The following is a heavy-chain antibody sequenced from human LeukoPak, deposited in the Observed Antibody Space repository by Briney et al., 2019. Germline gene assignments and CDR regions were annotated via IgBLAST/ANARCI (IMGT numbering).Heavy chain of an antibody. V-gene: IGHV3-21*01. CDR2: ISSSSRYI. CDR1: GFTFSTYN. CDR3: ARDPYSGNYGAYYYYYMDV. Sequence: PGGSLRLPCAASGFTFSTYNMNWVRQAPGKGLEWVSSISSSSRYIYYADSVKGRFTISRDNAKNSLYLQMNSLRPEDTAVYYCARDPYSGNYGAYYYYYMDVWGKGTTVTISS. D-gene: IGHD1-26*01. J-gene: IGHJ6*03.